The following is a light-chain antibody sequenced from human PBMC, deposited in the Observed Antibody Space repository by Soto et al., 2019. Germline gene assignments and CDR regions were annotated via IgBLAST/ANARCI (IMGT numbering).Light chain of an antibody. CDR1: QSVSSY. CDR3: QQRSNWPWT. Sequence: EIVLTQSRATLSLSPGERATLSCRASQSVSSYLAWYQQKPGQAPRLLIYDASNRATGIPARFSCSGSGTDFTLTISSLEPEDFAVYYCQQRSNWPWTFGQGTKV. CDR2: DAS. V-gene: IGKV3-11*01. J-gene: IGKJ1*01.